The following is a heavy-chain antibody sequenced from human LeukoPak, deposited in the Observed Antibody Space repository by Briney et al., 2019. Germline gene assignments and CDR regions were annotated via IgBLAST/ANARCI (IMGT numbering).Heavy chain of an antibody. CDR3: ARGQLVIAFDI. V-gene: IGHV4-39*07. CDR1: GGSISSSSYY. D-gene: IGHD6-13*01. J-gene: IGHJ3*02. Sequence: SETLSLTCTVSGGSISSSSYYWGWIRQPPGKGLEWIGSIYYSGSTYYNPSLKSRVTISVDTSKNQFSLKLSSVTAADTAVYYCARGQLVIAFDIWGQGTMVTVSS. CDR2: IYYSGST.